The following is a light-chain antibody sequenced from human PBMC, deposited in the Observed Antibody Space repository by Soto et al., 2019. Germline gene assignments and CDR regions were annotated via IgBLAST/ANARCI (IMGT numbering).Light chain of an antibody. Sequence: EIVLTQSPGTLSLSPGERATLSCRASQSVSSSYLAWYQQKPGQAPRLLIYDASTRATGIPVRFSGSGSGTDFTLTISRLEPEDFAVYYCQQYGSSPPTFGQGTKVEIK. CDR3: QQYGSSPPT. CDR1: QSVSSSY. J-gene: IGKJ1*01. V-gene: IGKV3-20*01. CDR2: DAS.